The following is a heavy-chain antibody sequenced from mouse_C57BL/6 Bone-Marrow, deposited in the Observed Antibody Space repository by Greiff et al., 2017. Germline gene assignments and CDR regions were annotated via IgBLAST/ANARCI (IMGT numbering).Heavy chain of an antibody. CDR1: GYTFTSYW. CDR3: TRAGYYGYEGFAY. Sequence: VQLQQSGTVLARPGASVKMSCKTSGYTFTSYWMHWVKQRPGQGLEWIGAIYPGNSDTSYNQKFKGKAKLTAVTSASTAYMELSSLTNEDSAVYYCTRAGYYGYEGFAYWGQGTLVTVSA. D-gene: IGHD2-2*01. J-gene: IGHJ3*01. CDR2: IYPGNSDT. V-gene: IGHV1-5*01.